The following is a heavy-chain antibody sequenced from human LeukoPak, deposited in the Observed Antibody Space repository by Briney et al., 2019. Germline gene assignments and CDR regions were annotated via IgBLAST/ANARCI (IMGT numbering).Heavy chain of an antibody. CDR2: IYYSGST. CDR1: GGSISSGGYY. Sequence: PSETLSLTCTVSGGSISSGGYYWSWIRQHPGKGLEWIGYIYYSGSTYYNPSLKSRVTISVDTSKNQFSLKLSSVTAADTAVYYCARSDTAMVLFDYWGRGTLVTVSS. CDR3: ARSDTAMVLFDY. V-gene: IGHV4-31*03. D-gene: IGHD5-18*01. J-gene: IGHJ4*02.